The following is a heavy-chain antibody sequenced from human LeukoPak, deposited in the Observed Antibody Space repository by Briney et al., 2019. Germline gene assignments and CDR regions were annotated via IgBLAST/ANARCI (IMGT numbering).Heavy chain of an antibody. CDR3: ARDPESENPYSGYDYGHMDV. D-gene: IGHD5-12*01. CDR2: INPNSGGT. Sequence: ASVKLSRKASGYAFTGYYMHWVRQAPGPGLEWMGWINPNSGGTNYAQKFQGRVTMTRDTSISTAYMELSRLRSDDTAVYYCARDPESENPYSGYDYGHMDVWGKGTTVTVSS. V-gene: IGHV1-2*02. CDR1: GYAFTGYY. J-gene: IGHJ6*04.